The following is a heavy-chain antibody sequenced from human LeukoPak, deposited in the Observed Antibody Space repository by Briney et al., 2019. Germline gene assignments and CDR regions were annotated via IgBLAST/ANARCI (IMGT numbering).Heavy chain of an antibody. CDR3: ASNTKYGSGSYSPRLDY. D-gene: IGHD3-10*01. CDR1: GGSISSSNW. Sequence: SETLSLTCAVSGGSISSSNWWSWVRQPPGKGLEWIGEIYHSGSTNYNPSLKSRVTISEDKSKNQFSLKLSSVTAADTAVYYCASNTKYGSGSYSPRLDYWGQGTLVTVSS. CDR2: IYHSGST. J-gene: IGHJ4*02. V-gene: IGHV4-4*02.